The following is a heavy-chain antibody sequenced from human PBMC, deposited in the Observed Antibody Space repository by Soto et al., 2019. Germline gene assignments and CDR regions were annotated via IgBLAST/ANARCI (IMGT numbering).Heavy chain of an antibody. J-gene: IGHJ5*01. CDR2: IDPVDSGD. D-gene: IGHD3-22*01. CDR1: GYIFTKHW. V-gene: IGHV5-51*01. CDR3: ARRALAPSGHYYPYNWFDS. Sequence: CQGSGYIFTKHWIAWVRQKRVKGLEWIGIIDPVDSGDRYSPSFEGQATISVDQSNNTAFLRWDKLKTSDTATYFCARRALAPSGHYYPYNWFDSWGQGTQVTVSS.